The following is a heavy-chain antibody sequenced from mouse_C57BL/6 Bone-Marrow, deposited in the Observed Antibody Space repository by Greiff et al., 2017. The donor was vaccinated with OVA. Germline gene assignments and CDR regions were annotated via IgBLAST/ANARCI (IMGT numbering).Heavy chain of an antibody. CDR1: GYTFTSYW. V-gene: IGHV1-55*01. J-gene: IGHJ3*01. CDR3: ARKASLYYSFAY. CDR2: IYPGSGST. D-gene: IGHD2-1*01. Sequence: QVHVKQPGAELVKPGASVKMSCKASGYTFTSYWITWVKQRPGQGLEWIGDIYPGSGSTNYNEKFKSKATLTVDTSSSTAYMQLSSLTSEDSAVYYCARKASLYYSFAYWGQGTLVTVSA.